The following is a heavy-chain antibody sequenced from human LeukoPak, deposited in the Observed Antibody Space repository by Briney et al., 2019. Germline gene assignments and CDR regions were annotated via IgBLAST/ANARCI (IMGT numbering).Heavy chain of an antibody. V-gene: IGHV4-59*08. CDR2: IYYSGST. D-gene: IGHD3-3*01. CDR3: ARLRGRSLEHRFGAFDI. CDR1: GGSISSYY. Sequence: SETLSLTCTVSGGSISSYYWSWIRQPPGKGLEWIGYIYYSGSTDYNPSLKSRVIISVDTSKNQFSLNLSSVTAADTAVYYCARLRGRSLEHRFGAFDIWGQGTMVTVSS. J-gene: IGHJ3*02.